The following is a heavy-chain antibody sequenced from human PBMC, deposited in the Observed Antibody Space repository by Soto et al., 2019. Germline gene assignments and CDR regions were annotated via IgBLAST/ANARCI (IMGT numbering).Heavy chain of an antibody. CDR1: GFDFSSSA. CDR3: AKDWPGTSSVTSDY. D-gene: IGHD4-17*01. Sequence: DVYLLESGGTLVQPGGSLRLSCAASGFDFSSSAMTWVRQAPGKGLEWVSGITYTGDTTYYADSVKGRFTISRDNYRNTLYLQMNSLRADDTAMYFCAKDWPGTSSVTSDYWGQGTLVTVSS. V-gene: IGHV3-23*01. CDR2: ITYTGDTT. J-gene: IGHJ4*02.